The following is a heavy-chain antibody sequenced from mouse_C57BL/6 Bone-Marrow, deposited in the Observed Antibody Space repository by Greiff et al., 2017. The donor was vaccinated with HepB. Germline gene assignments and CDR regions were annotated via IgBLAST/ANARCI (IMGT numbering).Heavy chain of an antibody. CDR1: GYTFTDYE. CDR2: IDPETGGT. D-gene: IGHD2-2*01. Sequence: ESGAELVRPGASVTLSCKASGYTFTDYEMHWVKQTPVHGLEWIGAIDPETGGTAYNQKFKGKAILTADKSSSTAYMELRSLTSEDSAVYYCTPLLWLRRAWFAYWGQGTLVTVSA. V-gene: IGHV1-15*01. CDR3: TPLLWLRRAWFAY. J-gene: IGHJ3*01.